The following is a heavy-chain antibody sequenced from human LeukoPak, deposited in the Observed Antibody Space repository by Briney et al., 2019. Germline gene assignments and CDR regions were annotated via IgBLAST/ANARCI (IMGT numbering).Heavy chain of an antibody. J-gene: IGHJ2*01. CDR2: ISHSGST. Sequence: SETLSLTCAVYGGSFSGYYWSWIRQPPGKGVEWIGEISHSGSTNYNPSLKSRVSISVDTSKNQFSLKLSSVTAADTAVYYCARGRRAAAVRSNYWYFDLWGRGTLVTVSS. D-gene: IGHD6-13*01. CDR1: GGSFSGYY. CDR3: ARGRRAAAVRSNYWYFDL. V-gene: IGHV4-34*01.